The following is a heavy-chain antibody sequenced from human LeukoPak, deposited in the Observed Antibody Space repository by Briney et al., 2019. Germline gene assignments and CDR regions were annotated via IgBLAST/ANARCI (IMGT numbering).Heavy chain of an antibody. D-gene: IGHD6-13*01. CDR3: ARGTAAAGTFWFDP. Sequence: SETLSLTCTVSGGSISSYYWSWIRQPPGKGLEWIGYIYYSRSTNYNPSLKSRVTISVDTSKNQFSLKLSSVTAADTAVYYCARGTAAAGTFWFDPWGQGTLVTVSS. V-gene: IGHV4-59*01. CDR2: IYYSRST. CDR1: GGSISSYY. J-gene: IGHJ5*02.